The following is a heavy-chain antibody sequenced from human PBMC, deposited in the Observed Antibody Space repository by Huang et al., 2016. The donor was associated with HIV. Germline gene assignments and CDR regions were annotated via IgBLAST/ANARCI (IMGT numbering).Heavy chain of an antibody. CDR3: ARDPLSSHGYYYSGIDV. Sequence: KKPGSSVRVSCKASGGTFPNFAVSWVRQAPGQGLEWMGGIIPSLDTTHSAQNFKGRVTITADESTKTAYLELSSLKSDDTAVYYCARDPLSSHGYYYSGIDVWGQGTTVIVSS. V-gene: IGHV1-69*01. D-gene: IGHD3-22*01. CDR1: GGTFPNFA. CDR2: IIPSLDTT. J-gene: IGHJ6*02.